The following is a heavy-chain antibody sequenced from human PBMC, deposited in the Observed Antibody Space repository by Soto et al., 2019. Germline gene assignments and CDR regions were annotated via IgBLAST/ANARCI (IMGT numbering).Heavy chain of an antibody. Sequence: XGILSLTCAVYGGSFSGYYWSWIRQPPGKGLEWIGEINHSGSTNYNPSLKSRVTISVDTSKNQFSLKLSSVTAADTAVYYCARGKPTITGTTSGRYYYYYYGMDVWGQGTTVTVSS. CDR3: ARGKPTITGTTSGRYYYYYYGMDV. V-gene: IGHV4-34*01. D-gene: IGHD1-7*01. J-gene: IGHJ6*02. CDR2: INHSGST. CDR1: GGSFSGYY.